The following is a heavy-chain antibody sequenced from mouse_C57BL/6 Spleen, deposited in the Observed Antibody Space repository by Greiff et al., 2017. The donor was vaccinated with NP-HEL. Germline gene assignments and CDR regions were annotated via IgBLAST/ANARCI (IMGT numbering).Heavy chain of an antibody. V-gene: IGHV1-76*01. CDR2: IYPGSGNT. J-gene: IGHJ2*01. CDR1: GYTFTDYY. Sequence: VQLQQSGAELVRPGASVKLSCKASGYTFTDYYLNWVKQRPGQGLEWIARIYPGSGNTYYNEKFKGKATLTAEKSSSTAYMQLSSLTSEDSAVYFCARRFPRYYGSSYDYFDYWGQGTTLTVSS. D-gene: IGHD1-1*01. CDR3: ARRFPRYYGSSYDYFDY.